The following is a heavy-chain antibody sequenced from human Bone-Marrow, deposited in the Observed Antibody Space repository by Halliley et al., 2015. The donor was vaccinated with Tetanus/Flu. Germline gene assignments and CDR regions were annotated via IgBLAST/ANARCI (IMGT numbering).Heavy chain of an antibody. CDR2: ISGDGGST. D-gene: IGHD5-18*01. CDR3: AKGVGTAMPSDFDY. Sequence: SFISGDGGSTYYADSVKGRFTISRDNSKNSLYLQMNSLRTEDPALYYCAKGVGTAMPSDFDYWGQGTLVTVSS. J-gene: IGHJ4*02. V-gene: IGHV3-43*02.